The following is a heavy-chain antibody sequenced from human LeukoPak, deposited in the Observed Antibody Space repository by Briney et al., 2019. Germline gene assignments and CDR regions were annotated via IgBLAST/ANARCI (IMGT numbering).Heavy chain of an antibody. Sequence: SVKVSCKASGGIFSSFGISWVRQAPGQGLEWMGGIIPIFGTANYAQKLQGRVTITADESTSTAYMELSSLRSEDTAVYYCARTYYDYVGGSYREDTLDSWGQGTLVTVSS. D-gene: IGHD3-16*02. V-gene: IGHV1-69*13. CDR3: ARTYYDYVGGSYREDTLDS. CDR1: GGIFSSFG. CDR2: IIPIFGTA. J-gene: IGHJ4*02.